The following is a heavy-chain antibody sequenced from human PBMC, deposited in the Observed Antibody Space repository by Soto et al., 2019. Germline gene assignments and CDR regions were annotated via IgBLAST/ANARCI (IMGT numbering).Heavy chain of an antibody. CDR3: ARAREPEYSSAIFFDI. CDR1: GFTFGTYA. CDR2: ISGGGGST. D-gene: IGHD5-18*01. J-gene: IGHJ4*02. V-gene: IGHV3-23*01. Sequence: HPGGSLRLSCAASGFTFGTYAMSWVRQAPGKGLDWVSTISGGGGSTYYADSVKGRFTISRDNSKSTLYLQMNSLRAEDTAVYYCARAREPEYSSAIFFDIWGQGALVTVSS.